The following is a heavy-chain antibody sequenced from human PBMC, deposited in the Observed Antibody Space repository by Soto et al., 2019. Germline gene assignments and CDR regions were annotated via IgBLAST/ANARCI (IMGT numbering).Heavy chain of an antibody. CDR3: ARLVRADYSNYVPWFDP. Sequence: SVKVSCKASGGTFSSYAISWVRQAPGQGLEWMGGIIPIFGTANYAQKFQGRVTITADESTSTAYMELSSLRSEDTAVYYCARLVRADYSNYVPWFDPWGQGTLVTVSS. V-gene: IGHV1-69*13. CDR2: IIPIFGTA. D-gene: IGHD4-4*01. J-gene: IGHJ5*02. CDR1: GGTFSSYA.